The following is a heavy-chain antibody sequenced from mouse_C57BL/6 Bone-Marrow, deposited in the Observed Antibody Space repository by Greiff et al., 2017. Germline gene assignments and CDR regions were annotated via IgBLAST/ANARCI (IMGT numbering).Heavy chain of an antibody. D-gene: IGHD2-5*01. J-gene: IGHJ4*01. CDR3: ARPFYSNDGDY. CDR2: INPNNGGT. V-gene: IGHV1-26*01. CDR1: GYTFTDYY. Sequence: EVQLQQSGPELVKPGASVKISCKASGYTFTDYYMNWVKQSHGKSLEWIGDINPNNGGTSYNQKFKGKATLTVDKSSSTAYMELRSLTSEDSAVYYCARPFYSNDGDYWGQGTSVTVSS.